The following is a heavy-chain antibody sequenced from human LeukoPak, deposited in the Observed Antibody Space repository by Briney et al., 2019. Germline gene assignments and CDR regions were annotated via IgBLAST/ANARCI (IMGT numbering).Heavy chain of an antibody. CDR2: INPSGGST. J-gene: IGHJ4*02. V-gene: IGHV1-46*01. CDR1: GYTFTSYY. Sequence: ASVKVSSNASGYTFTSYYMHWVRQAPGQGLERMGIINPSGGSTSYAQKFQGRVTMTRDMSTSTVYMELSSQRSEYTAVYYCARDPYSSSSKGAFDYWGQGTLVTVSS. D-gene: IGHD6-6*01. CDR3: ARDPYSSSSKGAFDY.